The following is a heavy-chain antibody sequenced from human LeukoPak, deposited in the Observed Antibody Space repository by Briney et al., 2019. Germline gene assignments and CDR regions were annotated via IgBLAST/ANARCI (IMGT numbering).Heavy chain of an antibody. J-gene: IGHJ3*02. CDR3: ARPSIVGAAPSAFDI. CDR2: IYYSGST. Sequence: PSETLSLTCTVSGGSISSSSYYWGWIRQPPGKGLEWIGSIYYSGSTYYNPSLKSRVTISVDTSKNQFSLKLSSVTAADTAVYYCARPSIVGAAPSAFDIWGQGTMVTVSS. D-gene: IGHD1-26*01. CDR1: GGSISSSSYY. V-gene: IGHV4-39*01.